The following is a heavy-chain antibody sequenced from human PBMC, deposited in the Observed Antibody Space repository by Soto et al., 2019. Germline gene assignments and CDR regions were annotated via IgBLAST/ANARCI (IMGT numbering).Heavy chain of an antibody. D-gene: IGHD2-8*01. Sequence: XSVKVSYKASGYPLTSYAMRWVRQAPGQRLEWMGWINAGNGNTKYSQKFQGRVAITRDTSASTAYMELSSLRSEDTAVYYCARDIVLMGPPWSWFDPWGQGTLVTVSS. CDR2: INAGNGNT. V-gene: IGHV1-3*01. CDR3: ARDIVLMGPPWSWFDP. CDR1: GYPLTSYA. J-gene: IGHJ5*02.